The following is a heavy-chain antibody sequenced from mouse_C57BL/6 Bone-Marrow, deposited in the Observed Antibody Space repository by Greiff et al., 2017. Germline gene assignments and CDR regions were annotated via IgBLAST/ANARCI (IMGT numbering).Heavy chain of an antibody. J-gene: IGHJ2*01. CDR2: IYPSDSET. D-gene: IGHD4-1*01. V-gene: IGHV1-61*01. CDR1: GYTFTSYW. CDR3: ARGTGTLYYFDY. Sequence: QVQLQQPGAELVRPGSSVKLSCKASGYTFTSYWMDWVKQRPGQGLEWIGNIYPSDSETHYNQKFKDKATLTVYKSSSTAYMQLSSLTSEDSAVYYCARGTGTLYYFDYWGQGTTLTVSS.